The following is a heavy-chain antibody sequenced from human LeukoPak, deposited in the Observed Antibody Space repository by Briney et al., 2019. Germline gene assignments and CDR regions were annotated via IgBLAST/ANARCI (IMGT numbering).Heavy chain of an antibody. J-gene: IGHJ5*02. CDR2: INHSGST. CDR1: GGSFSGYY. V-gene: IGHV4-34*01. D-gene: IGHD3-22*01. Sequence: SETLSLTCAVYGGSFSGYYWSWIRQPPGKGLEWIGEINHSGSTNYNPSLKSRVTISVDTSKNQFSLKLSSVTAADTAVYYCARGVQNDSSGYYYYNWFDPWGQGTLVTVSS. CDR3: ARGVQNDSSGYYYYNWFDP.